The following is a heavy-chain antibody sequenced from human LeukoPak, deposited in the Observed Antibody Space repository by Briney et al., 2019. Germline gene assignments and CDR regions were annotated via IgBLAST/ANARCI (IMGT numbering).Heavy chain of an antibody. CDR2: ISAYNGNT. Sequence: ASVKVSCKASGYTFTSYGISWVRQAPGQGLEWMGWISAYNGNTNYAQKLQGRVTMTTDTSTSTAYMELRSLRSDDTAVYYCARVEVLRYFDWPRANMDVWGKGTTVTVSS. D-gene: IGHD3-9*01. V-gene: IGHV1-18*01. CDR3: ARVEVLRYFDWPRANMDV. J-gene: IGHJ6*03. CDR1: GYTFTSYG.